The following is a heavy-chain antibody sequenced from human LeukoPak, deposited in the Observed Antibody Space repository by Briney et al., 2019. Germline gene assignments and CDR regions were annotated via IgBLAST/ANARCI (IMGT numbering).Heavy chain of an antibody. CDR1: GFTFSSYA. CDR2: ISYDGSNK. Sequence: GGSLRLSCAASGFTFSSYAMHWVRQAPGKGLEWVAVISYDGSNKYYADSVKGRFTISRDNSKNTLYLQMNSLRAEDTAVYYCAKNSAAAGTFPFDLWGQGTLVTVSS. D-gene: IGHD6-13*01. J-gene: IGHJ4*02. V-gene: IGHV3-30*04. CDR3: AKNSAAAGTFPFDL.